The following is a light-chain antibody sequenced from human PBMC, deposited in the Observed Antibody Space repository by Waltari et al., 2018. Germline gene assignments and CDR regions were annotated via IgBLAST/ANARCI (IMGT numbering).Light chain of an antibody. CDR1: LSNIGTHS. CDR2: LTH. Sequence: QSVLTQPPSASGTPGQSVTISCSGSLSNIGTHSVYWYQQLPGTAPKLLIYLTHRLPSGVPYRFSASKSGTSASLAISGLRFEDEGDYYCATRDEGPTVVFGGGTKVTVL. J-gene: IGLJ2*01. CDR3: ATRDEGPTVV. V-gene: IGLV1-47*01.